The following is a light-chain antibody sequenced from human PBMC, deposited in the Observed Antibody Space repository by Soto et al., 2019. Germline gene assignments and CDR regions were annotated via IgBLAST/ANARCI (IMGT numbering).Light chain of an antibody. CDR2: WAS. V-gene: IGKV4-1*01. CDR1: QSVLYSSNNKNY. CDR3: QPYYTTALT. Sequence: DIVMTQSPDSLAVSLGERATINCKSSQSVLYSSNNKNYLAWYQQKPGQPPKLLIYWASTRESGVPDRCSGGQSVTDFDIQVTVLEADPVALYCCQPYYTTALTFGGGTTV. J-gene: IGKJ4*01.